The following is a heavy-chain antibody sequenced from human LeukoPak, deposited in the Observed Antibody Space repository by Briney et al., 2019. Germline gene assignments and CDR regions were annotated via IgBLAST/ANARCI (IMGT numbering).Heavy chain of an antibody. Sequence: PSETLSLTCTVSGGSISSYYWSWIRQPPGKGLEWIGYIYYSGSTNYNPSLKSRVTISVDTSKNQFSLKLSSVTAADPAVYYCSRLRGGNSSGFLYYFDYWGQGTLVTVSS. CDR3: SRLRGGNSSGFLYYFDY. V-gene: IGHV4-59*08. D-gene: IGHD4-23*01. CDR2: IYYSGST. CDR1: GGSISSYY. J-gene: IGHJ4*02.